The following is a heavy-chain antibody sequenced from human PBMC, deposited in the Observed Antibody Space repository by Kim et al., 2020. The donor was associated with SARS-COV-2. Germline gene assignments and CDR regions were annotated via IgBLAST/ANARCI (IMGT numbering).Heavy chain of an antibody. CDR2: YNGNT. Sequence: YNGNTNYAQKLQGRVTMTTDTSTSTAYMELRSLRSDDTAVYYCARDAVDYWGQGTLVTVSS. J-gene: IGHJ4*02. CDR3: ARDAVDY. V-gene: IGHV1-18*01.